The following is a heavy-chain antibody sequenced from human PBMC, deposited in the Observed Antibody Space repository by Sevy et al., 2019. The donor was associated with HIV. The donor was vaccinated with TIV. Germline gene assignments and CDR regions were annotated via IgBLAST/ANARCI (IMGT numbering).Heavy chain of an antibody. CDR3: TTARYYYDSSGRDY. D-gene: IGHD3-22*01. V-gene: IGHV3-15*01. Sequence: GGSLRLSCAASGFTFSNAWMSWVRQAPGKGLEWVGRIKSKTDGGTTDYAAPVKGRFTISRDDSINTLYLQMNSLKTEDTAVYYCTTARYYYDSSGRDYWGQGTLVTVSS. CDR1: GFTFSNAW. CDR2: IKSKTDGGTT. J-gene: IGHJ4*02.